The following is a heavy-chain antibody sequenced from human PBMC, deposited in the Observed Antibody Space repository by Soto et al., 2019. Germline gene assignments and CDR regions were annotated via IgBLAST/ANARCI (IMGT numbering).Heavy chain of an antibody. D-gene: IGHD3-3*01. CDR1: GFTFSSYW. V-gene: IGHV3-7*01. CDR3: AREGEVDFWSGYYTNYYYMDV. Sequence: EVQLVESGGGLVQPGGSLRLSCAASGFTFSSYWMSWVRQAPGKGLEWVANIKQDGSEKYYVDSVKGRFTISRDNAKNSLYLQMNSLRAEDTAVYYCAREGEVDFWSGYYTNYYYMDVWGKGTKVTVSS. CDR2: IKQDGSEK. J-gene: IGHJ6*03.